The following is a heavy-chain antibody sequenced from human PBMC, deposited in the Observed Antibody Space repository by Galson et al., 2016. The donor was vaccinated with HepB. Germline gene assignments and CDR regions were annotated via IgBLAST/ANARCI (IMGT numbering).Heavy chain of an antibody. CDR3: ARDYGSGSYYPYYFDS. J-gene: IGHJ4*02. V-gene: IGHV3-11*04. CDR2: ISGSGITI. Sequence: SLRLSCAASGFTFSDYSMTWIRQAPGKGLEWVSYISGSGITIYPADSVKGRFTISRDNAKNSVYLQMSSLRAEDTAVYYCARDYGSGSYYPYYFDSWGQGTLVTVSS. CDR1: GFTFSDYS. D-gene: IGHD3-10*01.